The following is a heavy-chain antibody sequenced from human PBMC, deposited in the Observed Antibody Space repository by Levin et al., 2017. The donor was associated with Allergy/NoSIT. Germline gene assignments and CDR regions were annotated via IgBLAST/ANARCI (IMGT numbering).Heavy chain of an antibody. Sequence: PSETLSLTCAASGFIVTSDFMSWVRQAPGKGLQWVSMIHNGDRIYYGDSVKGRFTNSRDSSKNTLYLEMNSLRAEDTAVYYCVTRGHWGQGTLVTVSS. CDR2: IHNGDRI. CDR1: GFIVTSDF. J-gene: IGHJ4*02. V-gene: IGHV3-53*01. D-gene: IGHD3-10*01. CDR3: VTRGH.